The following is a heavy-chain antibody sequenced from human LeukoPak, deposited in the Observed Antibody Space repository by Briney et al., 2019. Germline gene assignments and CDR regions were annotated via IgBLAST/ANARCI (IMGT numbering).Heavy chain of an antibody. Sequence: GASVKVSCKASGYTFTGYYMHWVRQAPGQGLGWMGWINPNSGGTNYAQKFQGRVAMTRDTSISTAYMELSRLRSDDTAVYYCARVPLGYCSGGSCYRVLYFDYWGQGTLVTVSS. CDR3: ARVPLGYCSGGSCYRVLYFDY. CDR2: INPNSGGT. D-gene: IGHD2-15*01. J-gene: IGHJ4*02. V-gene: IGHV1-2*02. CDR1: GYTFTGYY.